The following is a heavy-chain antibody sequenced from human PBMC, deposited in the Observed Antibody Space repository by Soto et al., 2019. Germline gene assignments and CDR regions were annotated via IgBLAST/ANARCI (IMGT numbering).Heavy chain of an antibody. V-gene: IGHV4-34*01. J-gene: IGHJ4*02. CDR2: INHSGST. Sequence: SETLSLTCAVYSESFSGYYWSWIRQPPGKGLEWIGQINHSGSTNYNPSHKSRVTISVDTSKNQFSLKLSSVTAADTAVYYCASHLAVAGTDFEYWGQGTRVTVSS. D-gene: IGHD6-13*01. CDR3: ASHLAVAGTDFEY. CDR1: SESFSGYY.